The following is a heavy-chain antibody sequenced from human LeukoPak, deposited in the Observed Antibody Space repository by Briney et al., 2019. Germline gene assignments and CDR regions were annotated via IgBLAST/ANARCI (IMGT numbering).Heavy chain of an antibody. J-gene: IGHJ4*02. CDR2: IKQDESIK. Sequence: GGSLTLSCEASGFTFSAYWMTWVRQAPGQGLEWVANIKQDESIKYYVDSVKGRFTISRDNAKDTLYLRMDSLRAEDTAVYYCARDDKPESGDYQLFVYWGQGILVTVSS. V-gene: IGHV3-7*05. D-gene: IGHD4-17*01. CDR1: GFTFSAYW. CDR3: ARDDKPESGDYQLFVY.